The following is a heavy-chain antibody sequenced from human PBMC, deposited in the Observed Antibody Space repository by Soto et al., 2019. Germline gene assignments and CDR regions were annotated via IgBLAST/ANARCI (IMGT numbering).Heavy chain of an antibody. CDR1: GFTFSNYG. Sequence: QVQLVESGGGVVQPGTSLRLSCVTSGFTFSNYGMNWVRQAPGKGLEWVAVIWYDGSDEYYADSVKGRFTIFRDNSRDTLYLQMSSLRAEDTAIYYCARDQGDGWGQGTLVTVSS. CDR2: IWYDGSDE. D-gene: IGHD2-21*02. J-gene: IGHJ4*02. CDR3: ARDQGDG. V-gene: IGHV3-33*01.